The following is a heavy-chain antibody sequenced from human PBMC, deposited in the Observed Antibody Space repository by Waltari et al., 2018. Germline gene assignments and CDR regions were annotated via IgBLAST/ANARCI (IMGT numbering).Heavy chain of an antibody. D-gene: IGHD4-17*01. Sequence: EVQLVESGGGLIQPVGSLRLSCAASGFPGSSNYMNWVGRALGKGLGGVSVIDYSGSTYYTDSVRGRFTISRDISKNTVYLQMNSLRGEDTAVYYCARDLTSKSREGMDVWGQGTTVTVSS. CDR1: GFPGSSNY. V-gene: IGHV3-53*01. CDR3: ARDLTSKSREGMDV. CDR2: IDYSGST. J-gene: IGHJ6*02.